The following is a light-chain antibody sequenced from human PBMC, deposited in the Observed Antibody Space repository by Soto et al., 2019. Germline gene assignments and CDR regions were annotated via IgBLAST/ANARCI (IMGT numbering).Light chain of an antibody. J-gene: IGKJ4*01. CDR3: QPGNRFPLS. V-gene: IGKV1-12*01. Sequence: DIQMTPSPSSVSASVGDRVTITGRASPGISSWLAWYQQKPGKAPKLLIYAASSLQSGVPSRFSVSGYGTDFSLTISSLQPEDFDTSYGQPGNRFPLSFGGGTKVESK. CDR2: AAS. CDR1: PGISSW.